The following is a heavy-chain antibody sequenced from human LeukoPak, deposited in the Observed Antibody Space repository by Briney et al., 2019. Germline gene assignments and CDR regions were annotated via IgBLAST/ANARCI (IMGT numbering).Heavy chain of an antibody. CDR1: GFTFSSYG. CDR2: IGGSGGST. CDR3: AKVETAAAATLRGFDY. D-gene: IGHD6-13*01. V-gene: IGHV3-23*01. Sequence: GWSLRLSCEASGFTFSSYGMQWVRQAPGKGLEWVSSIGGSGGSTYYADSVKGRFTISRDNSKNTLYLQMNSLRAEDTAVYYCAKVETAAAATLRGFDYWGQGTLVTVSS. J-gene: IGHJ4*02.